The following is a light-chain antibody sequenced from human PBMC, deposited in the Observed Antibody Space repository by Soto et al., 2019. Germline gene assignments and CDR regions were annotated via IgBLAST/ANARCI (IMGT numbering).Light chain of an antibody. Sequence: DIQMTQSPSSLSASVGDRVTITGRASQSIAGYLSWYQQRPGKAPKFLIYSASSLQRGVPSRFSGSGSGTDFSLTINGLQPEDFATYFCQQSFSVPITFGQGTRLEIK. CDR1: QSIAGY. V-gene: IGKV1-39*01. CDR3: QQSFSVPIT. J-gene: IGKJ5*01. CDR2: SAS.